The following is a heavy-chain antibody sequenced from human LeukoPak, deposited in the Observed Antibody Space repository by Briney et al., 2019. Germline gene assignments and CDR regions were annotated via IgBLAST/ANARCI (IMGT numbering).Heavy chain of an antibody. CDR3: AKERSSAIDY. CDR1: GFTFDDYA. D-gene: IGHD2-15*01. J-gene: IGHJ4*02. Sequence: PGGSLRLSCAASGFTFDDYAMHWVRQAPGKGLEWVSGFSWNSGYIGYADSVKGRFTISRDNAKNSLYLQMNSLRAEDTALYYCAKERSSAIDYWGQGTLVTVSS. CDR2: FSWNSGYI. V-gene: IGHV3-9*01.